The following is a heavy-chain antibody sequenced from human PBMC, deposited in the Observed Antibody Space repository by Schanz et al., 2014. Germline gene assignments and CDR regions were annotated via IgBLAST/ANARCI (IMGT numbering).Heavy chain of an antibody. V-gene: IGHV3-74*02. Sequence: EVQLLESGGGLVQPGGSLRLSCAASGFTFSSHWMHWVRQDPGKGLVWVSRINSVGSNTDYADSVTGRFTISRDNAKNTLYLQMNPLRAEDTADYYCARKMKIGVYGGKGHDSLDIWGQGTMVTVSS. CDR1: GFTFSSHW. CDR3: ARKMKIGVYGGKGHDSLDI. CDR2: INSVGSNT. J-gene: IGHJ3*02. D-gene: IGHD4-17*01.